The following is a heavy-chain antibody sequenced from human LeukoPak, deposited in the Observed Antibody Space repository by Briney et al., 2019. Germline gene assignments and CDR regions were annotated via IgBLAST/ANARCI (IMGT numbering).Heavy chain of an antibody. J-gene: IGHJ4*02. CDR1: GGSISTYY. Sequence: SETLSLTCTVSGGSISTYYWSWIRQPPGKGLEWIGYIYYNRTTNYNPSLKSRVTISLDTSKNQFSLKLNSVTAADTAMYYCARSFSPNYYDLLDYWGQGTLVTVSS. V-gene: IGHV4-59*01. CDR3: ARSFSPNYYDLLDY. CDR2: IYYNRTT. D-gene: IGHD3-22*01.